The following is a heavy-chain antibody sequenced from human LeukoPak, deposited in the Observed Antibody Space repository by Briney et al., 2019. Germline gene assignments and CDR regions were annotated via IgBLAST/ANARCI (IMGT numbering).Heavy chain of an antibody. CDR3: AKDHYCTSTSCPYYYYYYYLDV. J-gene: IGHJ6*03. Sequence: GGSLRLSCAASGFTFSDYAMSWVRQAPGKGLEWVSTISGSGEKTYYADSVKGRFTISRDNSKNTLYLQMNSLRADDTAVYYCAKDHYCTSTSCPYYYYYYYLDVWGKGTTVTVSS. V-gene: IGHV3-23*01. D-gene: IGHD2-2*01. CDR2: ISGSGEKT. CDR1: GFTFSDYA.